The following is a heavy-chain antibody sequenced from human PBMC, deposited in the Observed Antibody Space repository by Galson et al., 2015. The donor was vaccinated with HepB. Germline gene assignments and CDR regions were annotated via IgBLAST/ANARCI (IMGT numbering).Heavy chain of an antibody. J-gene: IGHJ4*02. CDR2: INQAGDEK. V-gene: IGHV3-7*01. CDR3: ARDRAVISLGAFDS. Sequence: SLRLSCAASGFTFSDYYMSWIRQAPGKGLEWVASINQAGDEKHYVDSVKGRLTISRDNAKNSLYLQMNSLRAGDTALYYCARDRAVISLGAFDSWGRGTLVTVSS. CDR1: GFTFSDYY. D-gene: IGHD3-16*01.